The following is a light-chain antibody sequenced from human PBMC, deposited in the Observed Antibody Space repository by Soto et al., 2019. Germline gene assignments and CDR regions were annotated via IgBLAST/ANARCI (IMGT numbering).Light chain of an antibody. J-gene: IGKJ1*01. CDR1: QGISNY. V-gene: IGKV1-27*01. Sequence: DIKMSQSPSSLSASVGDRVTITCRATQGISNYLAWYQQKPGKVPKLLIYAASTLQSGVPSRFSGSGSGTDFTLTISSLQPEDVATYYCQKYDSALGTFGQGTKVDIK. CDR3: QKYDSALGT. CDR2: AAS.